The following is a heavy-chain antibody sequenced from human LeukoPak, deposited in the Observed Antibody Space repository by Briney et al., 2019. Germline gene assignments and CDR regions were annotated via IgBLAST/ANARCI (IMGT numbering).Heavy chain of an antibody. V-gene: IGHV1-8*01. D-gene: IGHD5-12*01. Sequence: AASVKVSCKASGYTLTSYDINWVRQATGQGLEWMGWMNPNSGNTGYAQKFQGRVTITRNTSISTAYMELSSLRSEDTAVYYCARRARPREWLRFGQQLALDYWGQGTLVTVSP. CDR3: ARRARPREWLRFGQQLALDY. CDR1: GYTLTSYD. J-gene: IGHJ4*02. CDR2: MNPNSGNT.